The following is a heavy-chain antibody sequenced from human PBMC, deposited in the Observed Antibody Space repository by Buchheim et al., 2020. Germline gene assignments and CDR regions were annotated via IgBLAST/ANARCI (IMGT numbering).Heavy chain of an antibody. D-gene: IGHD3-3*01. CDR1: GFTFSSYE. CDR2: ISSSGSTI. J-gene: IGHJ6*02. CDR3: ARDVGSYYDFWSGQDYYYYGMDV. V-gene: IGHV3-48*03. Sequence: EVQLVESGGGLVQPGGSLRLSCAASGFTFSSYEMNWVRQAPGKGLEWVSYISSSGSTIYYADSVKGRFTISRDNAKNSLYLQMSSLRAEDTAVYYCARDVGSYYDFWSGQDYYYYGMDVWGQGTT.